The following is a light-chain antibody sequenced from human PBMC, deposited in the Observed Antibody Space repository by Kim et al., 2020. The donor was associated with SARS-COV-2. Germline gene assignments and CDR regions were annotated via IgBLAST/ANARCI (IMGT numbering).Light chain of an antibody. CDR3: QQYKSFPLT. Sequence: ASVRDRVTITCRAGQGVSNFLAWFQRKPGKAPKSLIIAASTLQSGVPSRFSGSGSGTEFTLTINSLQPDDFATYYCQQYKSFPLTFGGGTKVDIK. CDR2: AAS. V-gene: IGKV1-16*01. CDR1: QGVSNF. J-gene: IGKJ4*01.